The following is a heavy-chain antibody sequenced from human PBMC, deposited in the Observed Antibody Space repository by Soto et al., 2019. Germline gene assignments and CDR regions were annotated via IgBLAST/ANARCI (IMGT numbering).Heavy chain of an antibody. CDR3: ARGSGGYSYGGAFDI. CDR2: IYYSGST. J-gene: IGHJ3*02. V-gene: IGHV4-31*11. Sequence: SETLSLTCAVSGGSISSGGYYWRWMRKHPGNCLEWIGYIYYSGSTYYNASPKSRVTISVRTSKNQFSLKLSSVTAADTAVYYCARGSGGYSYGGAFDIWGQGTMVTVSS. D-gene: IGHD5-18*01. CDR1: GGSISSGGYY.